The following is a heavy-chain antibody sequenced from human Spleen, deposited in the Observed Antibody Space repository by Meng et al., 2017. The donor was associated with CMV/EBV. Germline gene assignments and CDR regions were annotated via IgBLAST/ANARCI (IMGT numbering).Heavy chain of an antibody. CDR3: ARRMPLEIGYTSRYYHYYFGMDV. Sequence: ASVKVSCKASGYTFTSHYIHWVRPAPGQGLEWMGIINPSGGTTEYAQKFQGRVTMTRDTSTNTVYMDLSSLRSEDTAVYYCARRMPLEIGYTSRYYHYYFGMDVWGQGTTVTVSS. CDR1: GYTFTSHY. CDR2: INPSGGTT. J-gene: IGHJ6*02. D-gene: IGHD3-16*02. V-gene: IGHV1-46*01.